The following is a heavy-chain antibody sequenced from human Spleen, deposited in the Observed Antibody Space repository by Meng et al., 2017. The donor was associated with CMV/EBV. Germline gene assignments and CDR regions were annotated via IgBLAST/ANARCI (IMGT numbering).Heavy chain of an antibody. D-gene: IGHD2-2*01. V-gene: IGHV3-15*01. CDR2: TKSETDGGTT. CDR1: RFAFKKVW. J-gene: IGHJ6*02. Sequence: GGSLRLSCAASRFAFKKVWMSWVRQAPGKGLEWVGRTKSETDGGTTDYATPVNGRFSISRDDSKNTVYLQMNSLKIEDTAVYYCATAGDIVVVPGAMPDYYGMDIWGQGTTVTVSS. CDR3: ATAGDIVVVPGAMPDYYGMDI.